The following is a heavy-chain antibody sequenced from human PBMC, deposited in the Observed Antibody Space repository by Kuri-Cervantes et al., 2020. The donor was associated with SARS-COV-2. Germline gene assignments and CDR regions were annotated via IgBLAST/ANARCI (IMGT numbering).Heavy chain of an antibody. J-gene: IGHJ4*02. D-gene: IGHD6-19*01. Sequence: SETLSLTCTVSGGSIGSSDNYFWGWIRQPPGKGLEWIVTIHSGGNTYYNVSLRSRLTMSVDTSKNQFSLRLTSVTAADMAVYYCIAYPHGWVTGGGFWGQGTLVTVSS. CDR1: GGSIGSSDNYF. CDR2: IHSGGNT. V-gene: IGHV4-39*03. CDR3: IAYPHGWVTGGGF.